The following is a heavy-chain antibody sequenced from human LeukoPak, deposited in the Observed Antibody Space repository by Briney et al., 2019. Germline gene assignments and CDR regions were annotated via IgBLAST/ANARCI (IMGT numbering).Heavy chain of an antibody. Sequence: SETLSLTCTVSGGSISSSSYYWGWIRQPPGKGLKWIGSIYYSGSTYYNPSLKSRVTISVDTAKNQFSLKLSSVTAADTAVYYCARGSGPSAAVNYFDYWGQGTLVTVSS. CDR3: ARGSGPSAAVNYFDY. V-gene: IGHV4-39*01. CDR2: IYYSGST. J-gene: IGHJ4*02. CDR1: GGSISSSSYY. D-gene: IGHD1-1*01.